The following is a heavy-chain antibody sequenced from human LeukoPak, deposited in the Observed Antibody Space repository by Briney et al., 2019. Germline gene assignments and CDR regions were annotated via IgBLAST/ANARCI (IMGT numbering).Heavy chain of an antibody. CDR3: ARDYDFWSGYYQTSRGPIDY. Sequence: ASVKVSCKASGYTFTSYGISWVRQAPGQGLEWMGWISAYNGNTNYAQKLQGRVTMTTDTSTSTAYMELRSLRSDDTAVYYCARDYDFWSGYYQTSRGPIDYWGQGTLVTVSS. CDR2: ISAYNGNT. J-gene: IGHJ4*02. D-gene: IGHD3-3*01. V-gene: IGHV1-18*01. CDR1: GYTFTSYG.